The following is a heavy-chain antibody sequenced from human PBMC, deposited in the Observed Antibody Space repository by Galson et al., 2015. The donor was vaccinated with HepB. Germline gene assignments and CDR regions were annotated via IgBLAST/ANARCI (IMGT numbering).Heavy chain of an antibody. V-gene: IGHV3-21*01. D-gene: IGHD6-13*01. J-gene: IGHJ5*02. CDR1: GFTFSSYS. Sequence: LRLSCAASGFTFSSYSMNWVRQAPGKGLEWVSSISSSSSYIYYADSVKGRFTISRDNAKNSLYLQMNSLRAEDTAVYYCARDTNSHSSWYVTQSNWFDPWGQGTLVTVSS. CDR2: ISSSSSYI. CDR3: ARDTNSHSSWYVTQSNWFDP.